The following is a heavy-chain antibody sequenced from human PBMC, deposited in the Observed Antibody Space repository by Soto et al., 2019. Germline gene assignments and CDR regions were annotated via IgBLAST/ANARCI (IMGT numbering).Heavy chain of an antibody. CDR1: GGSISSSNYH. V-gene: IGHV4-39*01. J-gene: IGHJ5*02. D-gene: IGHD1-26*01. CDR3: ARPGPDKMWA. CDR2: MYHSGTT. Sequence: QLQLKEAGPGLVKPSETLSLTCTVSGGSISSSNYHCVWVRQPPGKKLEWIGTMYHSGTTYYSSSLKSRVTISVDTSKHQFSLRLSSVTATDTSVYYCARPGPDKMWAWGQGVLVTVSS.